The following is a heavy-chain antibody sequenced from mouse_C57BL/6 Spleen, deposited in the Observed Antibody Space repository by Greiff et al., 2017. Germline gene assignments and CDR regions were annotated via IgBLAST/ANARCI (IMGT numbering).Heavy chain of an antibody. CDR1: GYAFSSSW. Sequence: VQLQQSGPELVKPGASVKISCKASGYAFSSSWMNWVKQRPGKGLEWIGRIYPGDGDTNYNGKFKGKATLTADKASSTAYMQLSSLTSEDSAVYFCARSEIYYYFAYWGQGTLVTVSA. CDR2: IYPGDGDT. V-gene: IGHV1-82*01. D-gene: IGHD1-1*01. J-gene: IGHJ3*01. CDR3: ARSEIYYYFAY.